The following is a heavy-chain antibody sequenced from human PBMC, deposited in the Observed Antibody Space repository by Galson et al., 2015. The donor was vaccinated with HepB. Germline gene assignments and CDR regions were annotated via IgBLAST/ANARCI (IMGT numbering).Heavy chain of an antibody. CDR3: ARDRGASGSHLSYYYGMDV. J-gene: IGHJ6*02. Sequence: SLRLSCAASGFTFSSYGMHWVRQAPGKGLEWVAVIWYDGSNKYYADSVKGRFTISRDTAENSLFLQMNSLRAEDTAVYYCARDRGASGSHLSYYYGMDVWGQGTTVTVSS. D-gene: IGHD3-10*01. CDR1: GFTFSSYG. V-gene: IGHV3-33*01. CDR2: IWYDGSNK.